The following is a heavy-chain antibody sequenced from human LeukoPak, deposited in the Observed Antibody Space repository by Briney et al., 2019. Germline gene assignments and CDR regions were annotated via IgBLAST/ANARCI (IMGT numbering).Heavy chain of an antibody. J-gene: IGHJ4*02. CDR3: VKPNYYDSSGYY. D-gene: IGHD3-22*01. V-gene: IGHV3-23*01. CDR2: ITAIVATT. Sequence: GGSLRLSCAASGFSFITYGMSWVRQAPGKGLEWVSDITAIVATTYYADSVRGRFTISRDNSKNTLYLEMNNLRADDTAVYYCVKPNYYDSSGYYWGQGTLVSVSS. CDR1: GFSFITYG.